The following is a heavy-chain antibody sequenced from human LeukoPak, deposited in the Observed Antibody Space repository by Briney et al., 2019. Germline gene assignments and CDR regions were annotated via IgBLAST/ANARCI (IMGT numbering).Heavy chain of an antibody. V-gene: IGHV4-39*07. Sequence: PSETLSLTCTVSGGSISSSSYYWGWIRQPPGKGLEWIGSIYYSGSTYYNPSLKSRVTISVDRSKNQFSLKLSSVTAADTAVYYCARDLPSYYYDSSGYYPWGQGTLVTVSS. D-gene: IGHD3-22*01. CDR3: ARDLPSYYYDSSGYYP. CDR2: IYYSGST. J-gene: IGHJ5*02. CDR1: GGSISSSSYY.